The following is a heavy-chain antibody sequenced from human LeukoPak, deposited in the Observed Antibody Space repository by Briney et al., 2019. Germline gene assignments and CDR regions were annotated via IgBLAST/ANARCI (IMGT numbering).Heavy chain of an antibody. CDR3: AKAGQRAVAGTVSFDY. CDR2: ISGSGGST. D-gene: IGHD6-19*01. J-gene: IGHJ4*02. CDR1: GFTFSSYA. Sequence: GGSLRLSCAASGFTFSSYAMRWVSQARGKGLEWVSAISGSGGSTYYADSVKGRFTISRDNSKNTLYLQMNSLRAEDTAVYYCAKAGQRAVAGTVSFDYWGQGTLVTVSS. V-gene: IGHV3-23*01.